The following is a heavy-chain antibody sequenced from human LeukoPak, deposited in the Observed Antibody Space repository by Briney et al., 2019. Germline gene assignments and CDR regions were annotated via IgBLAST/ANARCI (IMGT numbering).Heavy chain of an antibody. J-gene: IGHJ4*02. CDR3: AREGYSSGWFDY. CDR1: GGSISSSSYY. D-gene: IGHD6-19*01. V-gene: IGHV4-39*07. Sequence: PSETLSLTCTVSGGSISSSSYYWGWIRQPPGKGLEWIGSIYYSGGTYYNPSLKSRVTISVDTSKNQFSLKLSSVTAADTAVYYCAREGYSSGWFDYWGQGTLVTVSS. CDR2: IYYSGGT.